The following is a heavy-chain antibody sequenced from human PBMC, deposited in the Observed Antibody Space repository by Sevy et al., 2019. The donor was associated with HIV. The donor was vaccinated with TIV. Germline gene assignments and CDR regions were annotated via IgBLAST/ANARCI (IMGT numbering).Heavy chain of an antibody. J-gene: IGHJ4*02. Sequence: GGSLRLSCAASGFTFSKYSMSWVRQPPGKGLEWVAYITRNSYEAYGGTTEYAASVKGRFTISRDDSKSIAYLQMNSLKTEDTAVYYCTRGLATADTPENYFDYWGQGTLVTVSS. D-gene: IGHD2-15*01. CDR2: ITRNSYEAYGGTT. CDR3: TRGLATADTPENYFDY. V-gene: IGHV3-49*04. CDR1: GFTFSKYS.